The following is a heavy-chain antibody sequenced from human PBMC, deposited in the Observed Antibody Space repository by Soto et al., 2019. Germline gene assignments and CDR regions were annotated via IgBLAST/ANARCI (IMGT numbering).Heavy chain of an antibody. D-gene: IGHD2-2*02. J-gene: IGHJ3*01. CDR3: ARVCSSTSCYRDDAFDF. Sequence: SQTLSLTYTVSGGYISNYYWRWIRQPTGKGLEWIGYIYYSGSTNYNPSLKSRVTISVDTSKNQFSLKLSSVTAADTAVYYCARVCSSTSCYRDDAFDFWGHGTMVTVSS. V-gene: IGHV4-59*01. CDR2: IYYSGST. CDR1: GGYISNYY.